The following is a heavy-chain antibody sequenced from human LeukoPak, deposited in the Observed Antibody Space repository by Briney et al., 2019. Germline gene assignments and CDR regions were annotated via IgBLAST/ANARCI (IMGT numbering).Heavy chain of an antibody. D-gene: IGHD1-1*01. CDR3: ARGSWKAFDY. J-gene: IGHJ4*02. Sequence: SETLSLTCTVSGGSISSSSYYWGWIRQPPGKGLEWIGSIYYSGSTYYNPSLKSRVTISVDTSKTQVTLKQSSVTAADTAVYYCARGSWKAFDYWGQGTLVTVSS. V-gene: IGHV4-39*06. CDR1: GGSISSSSYY. CDR2: IYYSGST.